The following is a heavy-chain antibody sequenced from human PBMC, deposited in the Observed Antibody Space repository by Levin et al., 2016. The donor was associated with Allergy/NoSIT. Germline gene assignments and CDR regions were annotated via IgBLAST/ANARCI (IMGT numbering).Heavy chain of an antibody. CDR2: ISGDGGST. Sequence: GGSLRLSCAASGFTFDDYAMHWVRQAPGKGLEWVSLISGDGGSTYYADSVKGRFTISRDNSKNSLYLQMNSLRTEDTALYYCAKDSMIQLWHERSPPYGMDVWGQGTTVTVSS. V-gene: IGHV3-43*02. CDR3: AKDSMIQLWHERSPPYGMDV. J-gene: IGHJ6*02. CDR1: GFTFDDYA. D-gene: IGHD5-18*01.